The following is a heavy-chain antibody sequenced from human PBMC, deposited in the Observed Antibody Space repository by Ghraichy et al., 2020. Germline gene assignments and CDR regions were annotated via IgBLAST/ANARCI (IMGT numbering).Heavy chain of an antibody. V-gene: IGHV1-69*13. D-gene: IGHD3-10*01. CDR2: IIPTFHTA. Sequence: SVKVSCKASGGTFSNFAISWVRQAPGQGLEWMGGIIPTFHTANYAQNFQGRVTITADESSSTAYMELSSLRSEDTAVYYCANQFEAYGSGNYYNGAILGNWFDPWGQGTLVTVSS. CDR1: GGTFSNFA. J-gene: IGHJ5*02. CDR3: ANQFEAYGSGNYYNGAILGNWFDP.